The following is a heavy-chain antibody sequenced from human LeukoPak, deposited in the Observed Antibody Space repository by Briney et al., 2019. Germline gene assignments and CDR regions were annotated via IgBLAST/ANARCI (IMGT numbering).Heavy chain of an antibody. CDR1: GFTFSSYG. J-gene: IGHJ5*02. CDR3: AKGPTPLSSRGWIDP. Sequence: GGSLRLSCAASGFTFSSYGIHWVRQAPGKGLEWVTFIPYDGLNRIYADSVEGRFTVSRDNTKNTAYLQMNSLRPEDTAVYYCAKGPTPLSSRGWIDPWGQGTLVTVSS. CDR2: IPYDGLNR. D-gene: IGHD6-13*01. V-gene: IGHV3-30*02.